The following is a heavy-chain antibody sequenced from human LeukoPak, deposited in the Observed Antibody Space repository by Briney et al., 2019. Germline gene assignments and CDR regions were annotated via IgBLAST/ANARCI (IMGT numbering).Heavy chain of an antibody. D-gene: IGHD5-18*01. CDR3: ARLGTGYSLAH. CDR2: IHPHSGDT. Sequence: GASVKVSCKASGYSFTAYSIVWVRQAPGQGLEWMGWIHPHSGDTEYVKKFHGRVTMTRDTSMSTAYMEVDSLGNDDAAVYYCARLGTGYSLAHWGQGTLVTVSS. J-gene: IGHJ4*02. CDR1: GYSFTAYS. V-gene: IGHV1-2*02.